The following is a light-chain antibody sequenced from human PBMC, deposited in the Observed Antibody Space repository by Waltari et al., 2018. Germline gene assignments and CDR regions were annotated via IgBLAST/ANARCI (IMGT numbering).Light chain of an antibody. V-gene: IGKV1-39*01. Sequence: DIQMTQSPSSLSASVGDRLTITCRASQSISSYLNWYQQKPGKAPQLLIYAASSLQSGVPSRFSGSGSGTDFTLTISSLQPEDFATYYCQQSYSTPRTFGQGTKLEIK. CDR1: QSISSY. J-gene: IGKJ2*01. CDR3: QQSYSTPRT. CDR2: AAS.